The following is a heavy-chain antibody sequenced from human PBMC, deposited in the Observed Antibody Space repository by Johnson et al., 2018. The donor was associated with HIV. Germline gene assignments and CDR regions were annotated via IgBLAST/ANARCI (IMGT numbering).Heavy chain of an antibody. Sequence: QVQLVESGGGVVQPGRSLRLSCAASGFTFSSYTMHWVRQAPGKGLEWVAVISYDGSNKYYGDSVKGRFTISRDNSKNTLFLQMSSLRAEDTAVYYCARAHFPYCGGDCYSFACDIWGQGTVVTVSS. CDR3: ARAHFPYCGGDCYSFACDI. D-gene: IGHD2-21*02. CDR1: GFTFSSYT. CDR2: ISYDGSNK. J-gene: IGHJ3*02. V-gene: IGHV3-30-3*01.